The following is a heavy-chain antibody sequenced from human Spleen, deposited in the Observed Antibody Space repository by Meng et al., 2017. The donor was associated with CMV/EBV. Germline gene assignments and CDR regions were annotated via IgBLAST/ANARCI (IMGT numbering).Heavy chain of an antibody. CDR3: ARGGRYYDFWSGYPSHFDY. Sequence: GSLSLTCTVSGGSISSYYWSWIRQPPGKGLEWIGYIYYSGSTNYNPSLKSRVTISVDTSKNQFSLKLSSVTAADTAVYYCARGGRYYDFWSGYPSHFDYWGQGTLVTVSS. J-gene: IGHJ4*02. V-gene: IGHV4-59*12. CDR1: GGSISSYY. CDR2: IYYSGST. D-gene: IGHD3-3*01.